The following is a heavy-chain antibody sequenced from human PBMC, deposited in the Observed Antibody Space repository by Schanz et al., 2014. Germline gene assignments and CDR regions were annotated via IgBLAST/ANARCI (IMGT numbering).Heavy chain of an antibody. CDR2: ISDSGDSA. V-gene: IGHV3-23*04. CDR3: ARDRCEWELVGLGCYFEN. Sequence: EVQLVESGGGVVRPGGSLRLSCAASGFGFDDYAMSWVRQAPGKGLEWVSDISDSGDSAHYADSVKGRFIVSRDNSKNTLYLEMNSLRADDTAVYYCARDRCEWELVGLGCYFENWGQGTLVTVSS. CDR1: GFGFDDYA. J-gene: IGHJ4*02. D-gene: IGHD1-26*01.